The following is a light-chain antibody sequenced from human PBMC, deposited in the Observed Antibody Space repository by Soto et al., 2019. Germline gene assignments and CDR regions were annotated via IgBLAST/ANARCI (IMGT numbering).Light chain of an antibody. V-gene: IGLV1-40*01. J-gene: IGLJ1*01. Sequence: QSVLTQPPSVSGAPGQRVTISCTGSSSNIGAGYDVHWYQQLPGTAPKLLIYGNSNRPSGVPDRFSGSKSGTSASLAITGLQAEDEADYYCQSYDSSLSGYVFGTGTKADRP. CDR3: QSYDSSLSGYV. CDR2: GNS. CDR1: SSNIGAGYD.